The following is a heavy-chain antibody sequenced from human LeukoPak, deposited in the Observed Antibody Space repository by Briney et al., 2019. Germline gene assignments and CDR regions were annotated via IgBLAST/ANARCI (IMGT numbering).Heavy chain of an antibody. Sequence: GGSLRLSCAASGFTFSSYSMNWVRQAPGEGLNWVSSISRGTTYIYYAESLKGRFTISRDNAKNSLYLQMNSLRAEDTAVYYCARAQDIVLVPAGYGMDVWGQGTTVTVS. CDR2: ISRGTTYI. CDR1: GFTFSSYS. J-gene: IGHJ6*02. CDR3: ARAQDIVLVPAGYGMDV. V-gene: IGHV3-21*01. D-gene: IGHD2-2*01.